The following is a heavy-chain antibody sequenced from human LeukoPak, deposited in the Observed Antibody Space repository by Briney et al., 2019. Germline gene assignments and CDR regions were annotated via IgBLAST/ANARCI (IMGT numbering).Heavy chain of an antibody. V-gene: IGHV3-23*01. CDR1: GFTFSSHG. Sequence: PGGSLRLPCAASGFTFSSHGMNWVRQAPGKGLEWVSGISPSGGITYYTDSVKGRFTISRDNSKNTQSLQMNSLRAEDTAVYYCAKTIVAAAGTDAFDIWGQGTMVTVSS. CDR3: AKTIVAAAGTDAFDI. J-gene: IGHJ3*02. CDR2: ISPSGGIT. D-gene: IGHD6-13*01.